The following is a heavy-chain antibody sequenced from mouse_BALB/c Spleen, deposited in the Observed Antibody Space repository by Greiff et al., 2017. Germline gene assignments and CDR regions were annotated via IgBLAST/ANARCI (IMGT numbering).Heavy chain of an antibody. CDR3: ARSTGYAMDY. V-gene: IGHV1-20*02. D-gene: IGHD4-1*02. Sequence: EVKLVESGPELVKPGASVKISCKASGYSFTGYFMNWVMQSHGKSLEWIGRINPYNGDTFYNQKFKGKATLTVDKSSSTAHMELRSLASEDSAVYYCARSTGYAMDYWGQGTSVTVSS. CDR2: INPYNGDT. J-gene: IGHJ4*01. CDR1: GYSFTGYF.